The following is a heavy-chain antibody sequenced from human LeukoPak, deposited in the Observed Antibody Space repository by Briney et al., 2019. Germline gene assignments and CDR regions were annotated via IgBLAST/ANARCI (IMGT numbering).Heavy chain of an antibody. V-gene: IGHV3-23*01. D-gene: IGHD1-26*01. J-gene: IGHJ4*02. CDR2: ISGSGGST. Sequence: PGGSLRLSCAASGFTFSSYAMSWVRQAPGKGLEWVSAISGSGGSTYYADSVKGRFTISRDNSKNTLYLQMNSLRAEDAAVYYCARAQGAIVGAPFDYWGQGTLVTVSS. CDR1: GFTFSSYA. CDR3: ARAQGAIVGAPFDY.